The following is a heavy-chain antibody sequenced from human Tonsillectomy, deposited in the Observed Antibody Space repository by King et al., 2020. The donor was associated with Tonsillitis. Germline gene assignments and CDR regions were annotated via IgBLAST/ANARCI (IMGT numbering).Heavy chain of an antibody. V-gene: IGHV1-69*09. CDR3: ARVDSGPRDCSSTSCYEGFDY. D-gene: IGHD2-2*01. CDR2: IIPILGIA. J-gene: IGHJ4*02. CDR1: GGTFSSYA. Sequence: QLVQSGAEVKKPGSSVKVSCKASGGTFSSYAISWVRQAPGQGLEWMGRIIPILGIANYAQKFQGRVTITADKSTSNAYMELSSLRSEDTAGYYGARVDSGPRDCSSTSCYEGFDYWGQGTLVTVSS.